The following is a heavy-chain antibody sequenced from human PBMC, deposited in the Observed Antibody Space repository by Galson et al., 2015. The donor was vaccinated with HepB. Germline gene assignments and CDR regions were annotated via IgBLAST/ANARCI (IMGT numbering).Heavy chain of an antibody. J-gene: IGHJ3*02. V-gene: IGHV3-7*01. CDR3: ARDTSPRVTTVYYDAFDI. CDR1: GFTFHRFW. Sequence: SLRLSCAVSGFTFHRFWMTWVRQAPGKGLEWVANIKQDGSETHYVDSVKGRFTISRDNAQNSLFLQMNSLRAEDTAVYYCARDTSPRVTTVYYDAFDIWGQGTLVTVTA. D-gene: IGHD4-11*01. CDR2: IKQDGSET.